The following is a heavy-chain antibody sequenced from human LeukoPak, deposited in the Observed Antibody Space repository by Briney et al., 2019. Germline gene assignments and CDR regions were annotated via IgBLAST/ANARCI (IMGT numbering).Heavy chain of an antibody. Sequence: GGSLRLSCAASGFTFSSYWMSSVRQAPRKRLGWVANIKQDGSEKYYVDSVKGRFTISRDNAKNSLYLQMNRLRAEDTAVYYCARDPERYCSGGSCYRGGLDYWGQETLVTVSS. CDR2: IKQDGSEK. J-gene: IGHJ4*02. CDR1: GFTFSSYW. CDR3: ARDPERYCSGGSCYRGGLDY. V-gene: IGHV3-7*01. D-gene: IGHD2-15*01.